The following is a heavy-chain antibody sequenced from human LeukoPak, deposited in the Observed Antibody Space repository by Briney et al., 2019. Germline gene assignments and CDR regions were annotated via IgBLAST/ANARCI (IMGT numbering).Heavy chain of an antibody. CDR3: AREHVAVAGTHWFDP. Sequence: ASVKVSCKASGYTFTSYYMHWVRQAPGQGLEWMGIINPSGGSTSYAQKFQGRVTMARDTSTSTVYMGLSSLRSEDTAVYYCAREHVAVAGTHWFDPWGQGTLVTVSS. CDR2: INPSGGST. J-gene: IGHJ5*02. D-gene: IGHD6-19*01. CDR1: GYTFTSYY. V-gene: IGHV1-46*01.